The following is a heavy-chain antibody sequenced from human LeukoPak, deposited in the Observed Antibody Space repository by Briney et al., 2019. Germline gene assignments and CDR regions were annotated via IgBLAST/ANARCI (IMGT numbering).Heavy chain of an antibody. J-gene: IGHJ5*02. V-gene: IGHV3-21*01. Sequence: GGSLRLSCAASGFTFSSYSMNWVRQAPGKGLEWVSSISSSSSYIYYADSVKGRFTISRDNAKNSLYLQMNSLRAEDTAVYYCARDPDYGDYGNWFDPWGQGTLVTVSS. D-gene: IGHD4-17*01. CDR3: ARDPDYGDYGNWFDP. CDR2: ISSSSSYI. CDR1: GFTFSSYS.